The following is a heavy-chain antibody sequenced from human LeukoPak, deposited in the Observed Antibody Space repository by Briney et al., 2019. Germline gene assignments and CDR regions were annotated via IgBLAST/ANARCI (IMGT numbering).Heavy chain of an antibody. CDR1: GFTFSSYA. Sequence: GGSLRLSCAASGFTFSSYAMSWVRQAPGKGLEWVSAISGSGGSTYYAGSVKGRFTISRDNSKNTLYLQMNSLRAENTAVYYCAKDKVNQLPSRYYGMDVWGQGTTVTVSS. V-gene: IGHV3-23*01. D-gene: IGHD6-6*01. CDR3: AKDKVNQLPSRYYGMDV. CDR2: ISGSGGST. J-gene: IGHJ6*02.